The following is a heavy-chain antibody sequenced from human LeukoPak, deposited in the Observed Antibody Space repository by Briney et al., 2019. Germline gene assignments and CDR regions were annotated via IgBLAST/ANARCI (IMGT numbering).Heavy chain of an antibody. V-gene: IGHV3-53*01. Sequence: GGSLRLSCVLSGFTVSSTYISWFRQTPGKGLEWVSVIFTTGTTYYADSVKGRFTISRDNSKNTLYLQMNSLRAEDTAVYYCAREGITFGDYWGQGTLVTLSS. D-gene: IGHD3-16*01. CDR2: IFTTGTT. CDR3: AREGITFGDY. CDR1: GFTVSSTY. J-gene: IGHJ4*02.